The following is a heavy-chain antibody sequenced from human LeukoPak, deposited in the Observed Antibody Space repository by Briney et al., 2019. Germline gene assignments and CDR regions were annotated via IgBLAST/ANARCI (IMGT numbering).Heavy chain of an antibody. CDR3: AKDWVVPAAMDYYYYYGMDV. D-gene: IGHD2-2*01. CDR1: SGSVNSGSYL. CDR2: LYYRGSP. J-gene: IGHJ6*04. Sequence: SEPLSLPCSVSSGSVNSGSYLGSWIPQPRAEGVVWFGYLYYRGSPNHNPSLKSRVTISVYTSKDQFSLKLSSVTAADTAVYYCAKDWVVPAAMDYYYYYGMDVWGKGTTVTVSS. V-gene: IGHV4-61*01.